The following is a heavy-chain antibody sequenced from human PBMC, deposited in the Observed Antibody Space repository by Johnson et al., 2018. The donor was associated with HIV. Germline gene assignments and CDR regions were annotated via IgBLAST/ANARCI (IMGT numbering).Heavy chain of an antibody. V-gene: IGHV3-64*01. CDR1: GFTLSSYA. Sequence: EVQLVESGGGLVQPGGSLRLSCAASGFTLSSYAMHWVRQAPGKGLEYVSAISSDGGSSYSANSVKGRFTISRDNSKNTLYLQRGSLRAEDTALYYCARVGYSNYGGGAFDIWGQGTMVTVSS. CDR3: ARVGYSNYGGGAFDI. CDR2: ISSDGGSS. J-gene: IGHJ3*02. D-gene: IGHD4-11*01.